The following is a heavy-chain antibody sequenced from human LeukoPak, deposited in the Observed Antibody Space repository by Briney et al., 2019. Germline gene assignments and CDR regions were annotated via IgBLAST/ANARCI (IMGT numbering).Heavy chain of an antibody. V-gene: IGHV3-23*01. Sequence: GGSLRLACAASGFTFSSYAMSWVRQAPGKGLEWVSAISGSGGSTYYADSGKGRFTISRDNSKNTLYLQMNSLRAEDTAVYYCAKVGHGYSSIPLLDYWGQGTLVTVSS. J-gene: IGHJ4*02. CDR2: ISGSGGST. D-gene: IGHD6-13*01. CDR1: GFTFSSYA. CDR3: AKVGHGYSSIPLLDY.